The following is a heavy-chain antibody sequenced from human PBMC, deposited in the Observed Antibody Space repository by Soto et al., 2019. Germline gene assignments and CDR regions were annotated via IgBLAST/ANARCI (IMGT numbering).Heavy chain of an antibody. CDR2: IYHGGTT. V-gene: IGHV4-30-2*01. Sequence: SETLSLTCAVSGGFISSGDSSWSWIRQPPGRGLEWIGHIYHGGTTFYNPSLKSRVAISVDKFKNQFSLKLTSVTAADTAVYFCASLGYCSGADCHGTRWGQGILVTVSS. CDR3: ASLGYCSGADCHGTR. D-gene: IGHD2-8*02. J-gene: IGHJ4*01. CDR1: GGFISSGDSS.